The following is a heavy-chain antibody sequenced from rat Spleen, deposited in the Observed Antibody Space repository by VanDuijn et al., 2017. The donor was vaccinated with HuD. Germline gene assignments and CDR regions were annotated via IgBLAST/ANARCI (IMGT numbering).Heavy chain of an antibody. Sequence: EVQLVESGGGLVQPGKSLKLSCSASGFTFSNYGMAWVRQAPTKGLEWVATISYDGSSTYYRDSVKGRFTISRDNAKSTLYLQMDSLRSEDTATYYCARGENDGSYYPDWYFDFWGPGTMVTVSS. V-gene: IGHV5-29*01. J-gene: IGHJ1*01. CDR3: ARGENDGSYYPDWYFDF. CDR1: GFTFSNYG. CDR2: ISYDGSST. D-gene: IGHD1-12*02.